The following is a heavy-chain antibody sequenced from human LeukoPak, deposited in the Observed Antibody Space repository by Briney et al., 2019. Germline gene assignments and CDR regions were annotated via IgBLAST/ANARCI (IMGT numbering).Heavy chain of an antibody. V-gene: IGHV4-34*01. J-gene: IGHJ4*02. CDR3: ARRRAWNFADY. Sequence: SETLSLTCAVYGGSFSGYYWSWIRQPPGKGLEWIGEINPSGSTNYNPSLKSRVTISVDTSKNQFSLKLSSVTAADTAVYYCARRRAWNFADYWGQGTLVTVSS. D-gene: IGHD1-7*01. CDR2: INPSGST. CDR1: GGSFSGYY.